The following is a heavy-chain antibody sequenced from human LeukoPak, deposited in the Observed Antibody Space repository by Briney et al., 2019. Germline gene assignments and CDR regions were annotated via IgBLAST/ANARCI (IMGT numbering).Heavy chain of an antibody. D-gene: IGHD3-10*01. CDR2: ISGSGGST. Sequence: GGSLRLSCAASGFTFDTYAMNWVRQAPGKGLEWVSAISGSGGSTYYADSVKGRFTISRDNSKNTLYLQMNSLRAEDTAVYYCAKDRVSYYYGSGSYPYYFDYWGQGTLVTVSS. J-gene: IGHJ4*02. CDR1: GFTFDTYA. V-gene: IGHV3-23*01. CDR3: AKDRVSYYYGSGSYPYYFDY.